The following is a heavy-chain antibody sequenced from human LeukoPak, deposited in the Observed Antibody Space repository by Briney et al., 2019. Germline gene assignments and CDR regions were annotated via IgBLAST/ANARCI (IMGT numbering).Heavy chain of an antibody. CDR1: GGSISSSSYY. D-gene: IGHD6-19*01. CDR2: IYYSGST. J-gene: IGHJ4*02. V-gene: IGHV4-39*01. Sequence: SETLSLTCTVSGGSISSSSYYWGWIRQPPGKGLEWIGSIYYSGSTYYNPSLNNRSTISVDTSKTQFSLKLSSVTAADTAVYYCARQGIAVAGADYWGQGTLVTVSS. CDR3: ARQGIAVAGADY.